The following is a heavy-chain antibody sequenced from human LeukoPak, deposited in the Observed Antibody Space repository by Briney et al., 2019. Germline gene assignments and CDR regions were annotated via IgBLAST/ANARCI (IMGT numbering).Heavy chain of an antibody. D-gene: IGHD3-9*01. CDR2: ISTSGIYI. CDR3: ASAARSFDWLPNTFIDS. Sequence: PGGSLRLSCAASGFTFSRYSMNWVRQAPGTGLEWVSSISTSGIYIYYADSVKGRFTISRDNAKNSLYLQMNSLRAEDTAVYYCASAARSFDWLPNTFIDSWGQGTLVTVSS. J-gene: IGHJ4*02. V-gene: IGHV3-21*01. CDR1: GFTFSRYS.